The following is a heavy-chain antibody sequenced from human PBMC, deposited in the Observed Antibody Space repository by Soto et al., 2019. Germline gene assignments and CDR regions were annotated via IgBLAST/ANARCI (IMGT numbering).Heavy chain of an antibody. CDR2: ISSSSSTI. CDR3: ARDKGRSPLDS. V-gene: IGHV3-48*01. D-gene: IGHD2-15*01. Sequence: EVQLVESGGGLVQPGGSLRLSCAASGFTFSSYSMNWVRQAPGKGLEWVSYISSSSSTIYYADSVKGRFTISRDNAKNSRYLQMNSLRAEDTAVYYCARDKGRSPLDSRGQGTLVTGS. CDR1: GFTFSSYS. J-gene: IGHJ5*01.